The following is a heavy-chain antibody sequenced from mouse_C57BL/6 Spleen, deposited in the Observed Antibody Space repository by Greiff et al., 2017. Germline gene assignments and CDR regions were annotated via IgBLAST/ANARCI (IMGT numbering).Heavy chain of an antibody. CDR2: ISDGGSYT. CDR3: ASDGTTGGFDD. J-gene: IGHJ2*01. CDR1: GFTFSSYA. D-gene: IGHD1-1*01. V-gene: IGHV5-4*01. Sequence: EVQRVESGGGLVKPGGSLKLSCAASGFTFSSYAMSWVRQTPDKRLEWVATISDGGSYTYYPDNVKGRFTISRDNAKNNLYLQMSHLKSEDTAMYYCASDGTTGGFDDWGQGTTLTVSS.